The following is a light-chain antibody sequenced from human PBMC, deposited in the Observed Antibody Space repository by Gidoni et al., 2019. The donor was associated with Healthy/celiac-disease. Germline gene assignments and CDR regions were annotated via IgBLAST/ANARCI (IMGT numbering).Light chain of an antibody. V-gene: IGLV8-61*01. CDR2: STN. CDR3: VLYMGSGTNVV. CDR1: SGSVSTSYY. J-gene: IGLJ2*01. Sequence: QTVVTQEPSFSVSPGGTDTLPCGLSSGSVSTSYYPSWYQQTPGQAPRTLIYSTNTRSSGVPDRFSGSIIGNKAALTITGAQADDESDYYCVLYMGSGTNVVVGGGTKLTVL.